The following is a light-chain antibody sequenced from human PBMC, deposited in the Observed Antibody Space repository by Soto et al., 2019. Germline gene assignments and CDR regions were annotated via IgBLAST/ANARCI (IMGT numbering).Light chain of an antibody. J-gene: IGLJ1*01. CDR1: SSDIGAYNY. CDR2: EVS. CDR3: SSYTSSSTYV. V-gene: IGLV2-14*01. Sequence: QSALTQPASVSGSPGQSITISCTGTSSDIGAYNYVSWYQHHPGKAPKFMMYEVSYRPSGVSDRFSGSKSGNTASLTISGLQAEDEADYYCSSYTSSSTYVFGTGTKVTVL.